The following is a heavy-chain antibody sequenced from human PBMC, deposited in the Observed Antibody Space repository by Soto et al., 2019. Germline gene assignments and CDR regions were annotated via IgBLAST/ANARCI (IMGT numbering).Heavy chain of an antibody. CDR1: GGSMRNYF. CDR2: IHYSGTT. D-gene: IGHD6-13*01. Sequence: SETLSLTCTVSGGSMRNYFWTWVRQPPGKGLEWIGYIHYSGTTSFFPSYNPSLRSRVTISEDTSKNQFSLKLLSVTTADTAVYFCAAGEASSRNLAPYYLDFWGQGTLVTVSS. CDR3: AAGEASSRNLAPYYLDF. V-gene: IGHV4-59*01. J-gene: IGHJ4*02.